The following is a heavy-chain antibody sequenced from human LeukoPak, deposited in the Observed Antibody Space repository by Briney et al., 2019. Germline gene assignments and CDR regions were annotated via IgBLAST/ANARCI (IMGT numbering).Heavy chain of an antibody. CDR1: GFTFSSYS. Sequence: GGSLRLSCAASGFTFSSYSMNWVRQAPGKGREWVSYISSSTSTIYYADSVKGRFTISRDNAKNSLYLQMNSLRAEDTAVCYCARAKRNGFDIWGQGTMISVSS. J-gene: IGHJ3*02. CDR2: ISSSTSTI. CDR3: ARAKRNGFDI. V-gene: IGHV3-48*01.